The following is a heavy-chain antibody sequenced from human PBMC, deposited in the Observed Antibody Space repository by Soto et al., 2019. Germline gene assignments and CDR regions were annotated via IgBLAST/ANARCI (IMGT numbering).Heavy chain of an antibody. CDR3: AGYSPDDDSFDY. Sequence: PSETLSLTCTVSGGSISSHYWSWIRQPPGKGLEWIGYVYYSGITNFNPSLKRRVTILLDTSKNQFSLKLSSVTAADTAVYYCAGYSPDDDSFDYWGQGTLVTVSS. D-gene: IGHD2-15*01. V-gene: IGHV4-59*11. J-gene: IGHJ4*02. CDR2: VYYSGIT. CDR1: GGSISSHY.